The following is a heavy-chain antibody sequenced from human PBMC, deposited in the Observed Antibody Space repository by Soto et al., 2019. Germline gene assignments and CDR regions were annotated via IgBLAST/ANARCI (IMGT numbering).Heavy chain of an antibody. CDR1: GGRRINSNYY. Sequence: SLTCTVSGGRRINSNYYSSWIRESPGKGLEWIGNVYDRGRSYSKASVKSRGSISVDTSKNQFSLNLNSVTASDTAVYYCVSQRGSVLSQAGFDYWGPGALVTVSS. CDR2: VYDRGRS. CDR3: VSQRGSVLSQAGFDY. J-gene: IGHJ4*01. V-gene: IGHV4-39*01. D-gene: IGHD2-8*01.